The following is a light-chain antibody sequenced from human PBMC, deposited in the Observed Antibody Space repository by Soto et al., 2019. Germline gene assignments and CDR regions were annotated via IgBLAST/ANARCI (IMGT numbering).Light chain of an antibody. CDR2: EVT. CDR3: SSYAGSNNVI. J-gene: IGLJ2*01. CDR1: SSDVGGYNY. Sequence: QSVLTQPPSASGSPGQSVTISCTGTSSDVGGYNYVSWYQRHPGQAPKLMIYEVTKRPSGVPDRFSGSKSGNTASLTVSGLQAEDEADYYCSSYAGSNNVIFGGGTKLTVL. V-gene: IGLV2-8*01.